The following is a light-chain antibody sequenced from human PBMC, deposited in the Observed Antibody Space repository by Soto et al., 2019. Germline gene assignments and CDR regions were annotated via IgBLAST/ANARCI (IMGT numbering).Light chain of an antibody. Sequence: EIVMTQSPATLSVSPGERVTLSCRASESIGSDLGWYQQKPGQPPRRLIYAASTRATGIPARFSVRGSGTEFTLTISSLEPDDFAVYYCQQRSNWLSFGQGTRLELK. J-gene: IGKJ5*01. V-gene: IGKV3-15*01. CDR2: AAS. CDR1: ESIGSD. CDR3: QQRSNWLS.